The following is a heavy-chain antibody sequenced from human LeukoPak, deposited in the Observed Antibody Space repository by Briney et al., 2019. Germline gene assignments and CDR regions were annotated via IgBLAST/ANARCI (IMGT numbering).Heavy chain of an antibody. D-gene: IGHD5-18*01. CDR3: ARGKIRYSYGRFVY. CDR2: ISDDGTKE. CDR1: GFTFSSYA. V-gene: IGHV3-30-3*01. J-gene: IGHJ4*02. Sequence: PGKSLRLSCVASGFTFSSYAMHWVRQAPGKGLEWVAVISDDGTKEYYADSVKGRFTISRDNSRNTVYTSKSTLFLQMNSLRPEDTAVYYCARGKIRYSYGRFVYWGQGILVTVSS.